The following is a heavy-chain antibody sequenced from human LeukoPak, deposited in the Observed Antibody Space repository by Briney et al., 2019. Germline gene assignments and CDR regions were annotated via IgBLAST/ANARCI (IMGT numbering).Heavy chain of an antibody. CDR3: ASGGVTAINAFNI. CDR1: GGSISSGGYY. Sequence: NPSETLSLTCTVSGGSISSGGYYWSWIRQHPGKGLEWIGYIYYSGSTYYNPSLKSRVTISVDTSKNQFSLKLSSVTAADTAVYYCASGGVTAINAFNIWGQGTMVTVSS. CDR2: IYYSGST. J-gene: IGHJ3*02. D-gene: IGHD2-21*02. V-gene: IGHV4-31*03.